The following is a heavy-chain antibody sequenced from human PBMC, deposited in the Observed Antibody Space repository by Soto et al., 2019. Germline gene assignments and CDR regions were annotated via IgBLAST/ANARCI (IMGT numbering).Heavy chain of an antibody. V-gene: IGHV1-18*04. Sequence: GXSVKVSCKASVYTFTSYGISWVRQAPGQGLEWMGWVSAYNGNTNYAQKLQGRVTMTTDTSTSTAYMELRSLRSDDTAVYYCARELLWFGESPLDYYYYGMDVWGQGTTVTVSS. D-gene: IGHD3-10*01. CDR1: VYTFTSYG. CDR2: VSAYNGNT. CDR3: ARELLWFGESPLDYYYYGMDV. J-gene: IGHJ6*02.